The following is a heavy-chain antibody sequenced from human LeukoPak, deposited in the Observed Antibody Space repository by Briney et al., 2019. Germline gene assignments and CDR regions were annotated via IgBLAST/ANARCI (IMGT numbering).Heavy chain of an antibody. D-gene: IGHD2-2*01. CDR1: GGSISSGSYY. Sequence: SQTLSLTCTVSGGSISSGSYYWSWIRQPAGKGLEWIGRIYTSGSTNYNPSLKSRVTISVDTSKNQFSLKLSSVTAADTAVYYCPLQTIGYCSSTSCLTDYWGQGTLVTVSS. CDR3: PLQTIGYCSSTSCLTDY. CDR2: IYTSGST. V-gene: IGHV4-61*02. J-gene: IGHJ4*02.